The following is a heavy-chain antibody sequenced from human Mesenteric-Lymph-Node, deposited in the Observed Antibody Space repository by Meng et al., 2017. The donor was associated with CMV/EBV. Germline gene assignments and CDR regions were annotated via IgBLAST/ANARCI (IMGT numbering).Heavy chain of an antibody. V-gene: IGHV1-2*02. CDR3: ARAEGSDWFDYSYYGLDV. CDR2: INPNTGGT. J-gene: IGHJ6*02. CDR1: EYTFTDFY. Sequence: ASVKVSCKASEYTFTDFYMHWVRQAPGQGLEWMGWINPNTGGTNYAQKFQGRVTMTRDTSINTAFMEVAGLRSDDTVVYYCARAEGSDWFDYSYYGLDVWGQGTTVTVSS. D-gene: IGHD3-9*01.